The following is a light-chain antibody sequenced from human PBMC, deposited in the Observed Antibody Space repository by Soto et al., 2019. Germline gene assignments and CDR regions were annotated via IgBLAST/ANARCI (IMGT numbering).Light chain of an antibody. J-gene: IGLJ1*01. CDR3: CSYAGSYTLGV. CDR2: DVS. Sequence: QSALTKPRSVSGSPGQSVTISCTGTSSDVGGYNYVSWYQQHPGKAPKLMIYDVSKRPSGVPDRFSGSKSGNTASLTISGLHAEDEADYYCCSYAGSYTLGVFGTGTKVTVL. CDR1: SSDVGGYNY. V-gene: IGLV2-11*01.